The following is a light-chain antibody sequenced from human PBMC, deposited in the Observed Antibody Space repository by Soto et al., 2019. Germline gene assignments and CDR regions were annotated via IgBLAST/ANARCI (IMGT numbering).Light chain of an antibody. CDR2: GTS. J-gene: IGKJ5*01. Sequence: DIVLTQSPGTLSLSPGERATLSCRASQSVSSSYLAWYRQKPGQAPRLLIHGTSSRATGTPDRFTGSGSGTDFTLTITRLEPEDFAVYYCQQYGSSPSFGQGTRLEIK. CDR1: QSVSSSY. V-gene: IGKV3-20*01. CDR3: QQYGSSPS.